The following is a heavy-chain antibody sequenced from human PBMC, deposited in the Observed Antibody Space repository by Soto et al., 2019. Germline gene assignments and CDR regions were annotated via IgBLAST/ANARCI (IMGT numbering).Heavy chain of an antibody. Sequence: SETLSLTCAVSGGSISSSNWWSWVRQPPGKGLEWIGEIYHSGSTNYNPSLKSRVTISVDKSKNQFSLKLSSVTAADTAVYYCARAGIAVAGSTDYWGQGTLVTVS. CDR2: IYHSGST. V-gene: IGHV4-4*02. D-gene: IGHD6-19*01. J-gene: IGHJ4*02. CDR1: GGSISSSNW. CDR3: ARAGIAVAGSTDY.